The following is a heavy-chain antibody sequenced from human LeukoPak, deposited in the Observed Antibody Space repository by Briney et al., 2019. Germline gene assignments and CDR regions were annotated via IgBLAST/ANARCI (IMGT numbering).Heavy chain of an antibody. CDR3: ARRRTSGDFDY. CDR1: GFTFSSYW. Sequence: GGSLRLSCAASGFTFSSYWMHWVRQAPGKGLVWVSRISSDGSSTDYADSVKGRFSISRDNAKNTLYLQMNSLRAEDTAVYYCARRRTSGDFDYWGQGTLVTVSS. J-gene: IGHJ4*02. D-gene: IGHD2-2*01. CDR2: ISSDGSST. V-gene: IGHV3-74*01.